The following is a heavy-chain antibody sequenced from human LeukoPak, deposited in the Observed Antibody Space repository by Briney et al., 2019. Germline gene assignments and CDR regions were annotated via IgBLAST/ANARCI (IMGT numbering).Heavy chain of an antibody. V-gene: IGHV3-30-3*01. Sequence: GGSLRLSCAASGFTFSSYAMHWVRQAPGKGLEWVAVISYDGSNKYYADSVKGRFTISRDNSKNTLYLLMNSLRAEDTAVYYCAREGELNYFDYWGQGTLVTVSS. D-gene: IGHD1-26*01. CDR2: ISYDGSNK. CDR1: GFTFSSYA. J-gene: IGHJ4*02. CDR3: AREGELNYFDY.